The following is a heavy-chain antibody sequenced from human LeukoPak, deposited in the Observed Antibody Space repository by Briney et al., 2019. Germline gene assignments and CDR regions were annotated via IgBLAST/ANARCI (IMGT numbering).Heavy chain of an antibody. Sequence: PGGSLRLSCAASGITFSNYVMSWVRQAPGKGLEWVSSISASGYTTYYADSVKGRFTVSRDDSKNTLYLQMNSLRAEDTAVYYCAKDGGLWVSAHWGDSWGRGTLVTVSS. D-gene: IGHD7-27*01. V-gene: IGHV3-23*01. J-gene: IGHJ4*02. CDR3: AKDGGLWVSAHWGDS. CDR1: GITFSNYV. CDR2: ISASGYTT.